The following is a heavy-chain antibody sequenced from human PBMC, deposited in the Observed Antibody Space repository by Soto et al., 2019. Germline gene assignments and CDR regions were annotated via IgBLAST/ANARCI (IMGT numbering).Heavy chain of an antibody. CDR3: ARVVGAEYYFDY. D-gene: IGHD1-26*01. CDR2: INPSGGST. J-gene: IGHJ4*02. V-gene: IGHV1-46*03. Sequence: QVQLVQSGAEVKKPGASVKVSCKASGYTFTSYYMHWVRQAPGQGLEWRGIINPSGGSTSYAQKFRGRVTMTRDTSTSTVYMELSSLRSEDTAVYYCARVVGAEYYFDYWGQGTLVTVSS. CDR1: GYTFTSYY.